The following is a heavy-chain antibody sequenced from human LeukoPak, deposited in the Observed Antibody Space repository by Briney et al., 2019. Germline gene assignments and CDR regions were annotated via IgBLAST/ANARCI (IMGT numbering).Heavy chain of an antibody. CDR3: ASPGALGELLGN. Sequence: GGSLRLSCAASGFTVSSNYMSWVRHAPGKGLEWVSVIYSGGSTYYADPVKGRFTISRDNSKNTLYLQMNSLRAEDTAVYYCASPGALGELLGNWGQGTLVTVSS. D-gene: IGHD1-26*01. J-gene: IGHJ4*02. CDR1: GFTVSSNY. CDR2: IYSGGST. V-gene: IGHV3-53*01.